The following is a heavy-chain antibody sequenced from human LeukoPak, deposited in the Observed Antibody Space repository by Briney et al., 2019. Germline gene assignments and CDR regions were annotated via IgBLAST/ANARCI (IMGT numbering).Heavy chain of an antibody. CDR1: GGSITSGDFY. J-gene: IGHJ6*02. CDR3: ARAGVYYYDSGGPLDV. D-gene: IGHD3-22*01. CDR2: IHYSGST. Sequence: SETLSLTCNVSGGSITSGDFYWSWIRQHPGKGLEWIAYIHYSGSTYYNPSLKSRVTTSIDTSKNQFSLKVYFVTAADTAVYFCARAGVYYYDSGGPLDVWAQGTTVTVSS. V-gene: IGHV4-31*03.